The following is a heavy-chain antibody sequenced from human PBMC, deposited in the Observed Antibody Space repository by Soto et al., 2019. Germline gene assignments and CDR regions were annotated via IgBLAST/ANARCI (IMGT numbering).Heavy chain of an antibody. CDR1: GYTFTSYY. Sequence: AASVKVSCKASGYTFTSYYIHWVRQAPGQGLEWMGVINPSGGSTTYAQKFQDRVTMTRDTSTSTVYMELSSLRSEDTAVYYCARENWFDPWGQGTLVTVSS. V-gene: IGHV1-46*01. CDR3: ARENWFDP. CDR2: INPSGGST. J-gene: IGHJ5*02.